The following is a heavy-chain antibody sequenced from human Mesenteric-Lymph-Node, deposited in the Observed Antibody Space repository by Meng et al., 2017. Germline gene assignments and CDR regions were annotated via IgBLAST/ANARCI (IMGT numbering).Heavy chain of an antibody. J-gene: IGHJ4*02. CDR2: IYYSGST. CDR1: GGSVSGGAYY. V-gene: IGHV4-31*03. D-gene: IGHD5-24*01. CDR3: ATQESRDGHNPY. Sequence: QLQRQAAGPGLVKPLTTLASPCTVSGGSVSGGAYYWSWIRQHPGKGLEWIGYIYYSGSTYYNPSLKSRVTISLDTSKNQFSLNLNSVTAADTAVYYCATQESRDGHNPYWGQGTLVTVSS.